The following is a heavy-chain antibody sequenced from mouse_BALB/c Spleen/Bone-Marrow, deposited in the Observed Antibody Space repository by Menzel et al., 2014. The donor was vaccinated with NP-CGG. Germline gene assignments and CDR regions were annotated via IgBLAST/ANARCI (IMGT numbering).Heavy chain of an antibody. CDR2: IDPETGGT. CDR1: GYTFTDYE. D-gene: IGHD2-14*01. Sequence: SGAELVRPGASVTLSCKASGYTFTDYEMHWVKQTPVHGLEWIGAIDPETGGTAYNQKFKGKATLTADKSSSTAYMELRSLTSEDSAVYYCRAYYRYDGYAMDYWGQGTSVTASS. CDR3: RAYYRYDGYAMDY. J-gene: IGHJ4*01. V-gene: IGHV1-15*01.